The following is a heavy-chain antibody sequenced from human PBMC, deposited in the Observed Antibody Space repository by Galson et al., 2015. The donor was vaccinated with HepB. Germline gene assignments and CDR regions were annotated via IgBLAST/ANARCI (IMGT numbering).Heavy chain of an antibody. CDR3: ARDEPDYDIWVYNWFDP. Sequence: SVKVSCKASGYTFTSYAMHWERQAPGQRLEWMGWINAGNGNTKYSQKFQGRVTITRDTSASTAYMELSSLRSEDTAVYYCARDEPDYDIWVYNWFDPWGQGTLVTVSS. CDR2: INAGNGNT. V-gene: IGHV1-3*01. J-gene: IGHJ5*02. CDR1: GYTFTSYA. D-gene: IGHD3-9*01.